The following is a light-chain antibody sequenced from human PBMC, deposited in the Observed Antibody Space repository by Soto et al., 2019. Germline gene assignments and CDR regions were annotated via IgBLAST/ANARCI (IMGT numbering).Light chain of an antibody. J-gene: IGLJ2*01. CDR1: SSDVGGYNY. CDR3: SSYTSSSTLVV. Sequence: QSVLTQPAPVSGSPGQSITISCTGTSSDVGGYNYVSWYQQHPGKAPKPMIYEVSNRPSGVSNRFSGSKSGNTASLTISGLQAEDEADYYCSSYTSSSTLVVFGGGTQLTVL. CDR2: EVS. V-gene: IGLV2-14*01.